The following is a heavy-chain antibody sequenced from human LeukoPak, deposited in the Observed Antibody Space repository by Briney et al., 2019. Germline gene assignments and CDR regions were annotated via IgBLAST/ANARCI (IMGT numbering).Heavy chain of an antibody. Sequence: GGSLRLSCAASGFTVSSNYMSWVRQAPGKGLDWVSVIYSGVSTYYADSVKGRFTISRDNSKNTLYLQMNSLRAEDTDVYYCARGDLGYCSSTSCYYFDYWGQGTLVTVSS. V-gene: IGHV3-53*01. CDR2: IYSGVST. CDR1: GFTVSSNY. CDR3: ARGDLGYCSSTSCYYFDY. J-gene: IGHJ4*02. D-gene: IGHD2-2*01.